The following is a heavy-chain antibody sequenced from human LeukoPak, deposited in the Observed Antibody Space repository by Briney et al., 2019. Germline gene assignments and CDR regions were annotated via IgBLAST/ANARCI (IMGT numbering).Heavy chain of an antibody. J-gene: IGHJ3*01. CDR3: AKVASMIMVRGGAYDV. D-gene: IGHD3-10*01. V-gene: IGHV4-59*02. CDR1: VASVSSYY. Sequence: PSETLSLTCTVSVASVSSYYWRGLRRPPGKGLEGIGYMYCSGSTYYNPSLKSRVTISVDTSKKQISLGLSAVTAADTGLYYCAKVASMIMVRGGAYDVWGERTMVTVSS. CDR2: MYCSGST.